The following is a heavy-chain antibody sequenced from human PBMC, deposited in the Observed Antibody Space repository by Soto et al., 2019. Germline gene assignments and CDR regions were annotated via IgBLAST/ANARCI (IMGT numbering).Heavy chain of an antibody. CDR2: ISGSGGTT. V-gene: IGHV3-23*01. CDR1: GIPFSSYA. CDR3: AKDDPGAIPDVFYF. D-gene: IGHD2-21*01. Sequence: PGGSLRLSCAASGIPFSSYAMSWVRQAPGKGLEWVSTISGSGGTTYYADSVKGRFSISRDNSKNSLYLQMNSLKAGDTAVYYCAKDDPGAIPDVFYFWGQGTMVP. J-gene: IGHJ3*01.